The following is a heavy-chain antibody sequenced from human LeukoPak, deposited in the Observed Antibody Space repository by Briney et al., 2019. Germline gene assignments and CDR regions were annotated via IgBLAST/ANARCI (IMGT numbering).Heavy chain of an antibody. V-gene: IGHV3-43*01. CDR1: GFTFDDYT. D-gene: IGHD6-6*01. Sequence: GGSLRLSCAASGFTFDDYTMHWVRQAPGKGLEWVSLISWDGGSTYYADSVKGRFTISRDNSKNSLYLQMNSLRTEDTALYYCAKDYGSSLAAPYLDYWGQGTPVTVSS. CDR2: ISWDGGST. CDR3: AKDYGSSLAAPYLDY. J-gene: IGHJ4*02.